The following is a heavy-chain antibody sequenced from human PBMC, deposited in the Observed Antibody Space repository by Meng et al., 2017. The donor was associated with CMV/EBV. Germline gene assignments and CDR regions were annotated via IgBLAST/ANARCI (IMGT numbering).Heavy chain of an antibody. CDR1: GGSISSSSYY. V-gene: IGHV4-39*07. D-gene: IGHD3-3*01. J-gene: IGHJ5*02. CDR3: ASRITIFGVVTAFDP. CDR2: IYYSGST. Sequence: QRQLREAGPGMVQPSETLSLTCTVSGGSISSSSYYWGWIRQPPGKGLEWIGSIYYSGSTYYNPSLKSRVTISVDTSKNQFSLKLSSVTAADTAVYYCASRITIFGVVTAFDPWGQGTLVTVSS.